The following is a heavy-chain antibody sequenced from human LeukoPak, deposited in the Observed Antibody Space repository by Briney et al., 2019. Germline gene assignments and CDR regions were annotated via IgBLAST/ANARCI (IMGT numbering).Heavy chain of an antibody. CDR2: ISAYNGNT. CDR3: ARDYYGSGSYYYGMDV. V-gene: IGHV1-18*01. J-gene: IGHJ6*02. CDR1: VYTFTSYG. Sequence: GASVTVSYQASVYTFTSYGISWVRQAPGQGLEGMGWISAYNGNTNYAQKLQGRVTMTTDTSTSTAYMELRSLRSDDTAVYYCARDYYGSGSYYYGMDVWGQGTTVTVSS. D-gene: IGHD3-10*01.